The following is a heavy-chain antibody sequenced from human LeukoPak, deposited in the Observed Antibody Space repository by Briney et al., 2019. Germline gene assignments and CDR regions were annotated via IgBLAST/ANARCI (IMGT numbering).Heavy chain of an antibody. V-gene: IGHV4-59*01. CDR1: GGSISSYF. CDR2: IYYSGST. J-gene: IGHJ6*03. D-gene: IGHD7-27*01. CDR3: ARAPGDYYFYYMDV. Sequence: PSETLSLTCTVSGGSISSYFWSWIRQPPGEGLEGIGYIYYSGSTDYNPSLKSRVTISVDTSKNQFSLKLSSVTAADTAVYYCARAPGDYYFYYMDVWGKGTTVTVSS.